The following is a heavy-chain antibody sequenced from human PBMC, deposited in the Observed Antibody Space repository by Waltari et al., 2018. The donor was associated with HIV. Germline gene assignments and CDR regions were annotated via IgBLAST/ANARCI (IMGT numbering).Heavy chain of an antibody. CDR1: ADFLSCYL. D-gene: IGHD2-15*01. Sequence: QVQLQESSPGLVKPWETLSLSCTVAADFLSCYLWTWIRLPPGKGLEWFGYIYDSGSTNYNPPLESRVTISLDTSKNQFSLKLSSVTAADTAVYFCARGGVVAPPSYYYGMDVWGPGTTVIVSS. V-gene: IGHV4-59*01. CDR3: ARGGVVAPPSYYYGMDV. CDR2: IYDSGST. J-gene: IGHJ6*02.